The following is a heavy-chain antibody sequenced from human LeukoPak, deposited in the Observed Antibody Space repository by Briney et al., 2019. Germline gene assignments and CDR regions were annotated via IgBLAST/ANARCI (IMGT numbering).Heavy chain of an antibody. V-gene: IGHV3-11*04. CDR1: GFTFSDYY. J-gene: IGHJ3*02. Sequence: GGSLRLSCAASGFTFSDYYMSWIRQAPGKGLECVSYIRGSGSDIYYADSVKGRFTISRDNAKNSLYLQMNSLRAEDTAVYYCARDPWELLKFFAFDIWGQGTMVTVSS. CDR2: IRGSGSDI. CDR3: ARDPWELLKFFAFDI. D-gene: IGHD1-26*01.